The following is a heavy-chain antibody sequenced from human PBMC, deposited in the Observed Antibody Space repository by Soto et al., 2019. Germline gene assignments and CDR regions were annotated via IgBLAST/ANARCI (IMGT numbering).Heavy chain of an antibody. CDR3: AKREGRNFDY. CDR1: GFTFSSYA. Sequence: EVQLLESGGGLVQPGGSLRLSCAASGFTFSSYAMTWVRQAPGKGLEWVSTISSSTYYADSVKGRFTISRDNSKNTLYLQMNSLRAEDTAVSYCAKREGRNFDYWGQGTLVTVSS. CDR2: ISSST. V-gene: IGHV3-23*01. J-gene: IGHJ4*02. D-gene: IGHD3-10*01.